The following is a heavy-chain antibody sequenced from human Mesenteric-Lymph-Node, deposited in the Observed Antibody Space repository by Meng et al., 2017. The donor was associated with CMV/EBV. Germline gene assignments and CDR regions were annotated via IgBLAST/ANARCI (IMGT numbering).Heavy chain of an antibody. V-gene: IGHV3-30*02. J-gene: IGHJ4*02. CDR2: IHYDGQ. CDR3: ASRSSSGWEIFDY. Sequence: GESLKISCTASGLIFSNYGMHWVRQAPAKGLEWVAYIHYDGQKYADSVKGRFTISRDNAKNTLYLQMNSLRAEDTAVYYCASRSSSGWEIFDYWGQGTLVTVSS. D-gene: IGHD6-19*01. CDR1: GLIFSNYG.